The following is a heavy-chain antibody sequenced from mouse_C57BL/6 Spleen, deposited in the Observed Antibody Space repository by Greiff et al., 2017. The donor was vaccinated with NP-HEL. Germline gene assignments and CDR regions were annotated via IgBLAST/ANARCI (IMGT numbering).Heavy chain of an antibody. Sequence: DVQLQESGPGLVKPSQSLSLTCSVTGYSITSGYYWNWIRQFPGNKLEWMGYISYDGSNNYNPSLKNRISITRDTSKNQFFLKLNSVTTEDTATYYCARAETSSYDYWGQGTTLTVSS. CDR2: ISYDGSN. J-gene: IGHJ2*01. D-gene: IGHD1-1*01. CDR3: ARAETSSYDY. CDR1: GYSITSGYY. V-gene: IGHV3-6*01.